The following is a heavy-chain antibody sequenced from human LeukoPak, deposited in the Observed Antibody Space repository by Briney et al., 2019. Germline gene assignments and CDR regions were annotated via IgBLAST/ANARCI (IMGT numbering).Heavy chain of an antibody. J-gene: IGHJ6*03. V-gene: IGHV1-2*02. Sequence: GASVKVSCKASGYTFTGYYFHWVRQAPGQGLEWMGWINPNTAGTNYAQKFLGGVTLTWDTSISTAYMELNRLTSDDTAVYYCATSVGDYRAGHYYYMGVWGKGTSITVSS. CDR3: ATSVGDYRAGHYYYMGV. CDR1: GYTFTGYY. CDR2: INPNTAGT. D-gene: IGHD4-11*01.